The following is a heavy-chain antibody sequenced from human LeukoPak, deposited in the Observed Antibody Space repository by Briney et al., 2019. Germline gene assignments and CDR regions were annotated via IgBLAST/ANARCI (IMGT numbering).Heavy chain of an antibody. CDR2: IIQDGNQN. CDR1: GFTFRNYA. D-gene: IGHD5-18*01. CDR3: ARHFGPYSQALDY. J-gene: IGHJ4*02. Sequence: GGSLRLSCAASGFTFRNYAMSWVRQAPGKGLEWVANIIQDGNQNYYADSVKGRFTISRDNPKNSLYLQLNSLRAEDSAVYFCARHFGPYSQALDYWGQGALVTVSS. V-gene: IGHV3-7*01.